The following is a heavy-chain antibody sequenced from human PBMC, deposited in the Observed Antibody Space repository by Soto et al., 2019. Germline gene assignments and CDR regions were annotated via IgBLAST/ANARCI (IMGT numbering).Heavy chain of an antibody. D-gene: IGHD2-2*01. J-gene: IGHJ5*02. V-gene: IGHV4-59*12. CDR3: ARKRLGVVVPAAIPNRGAPNWFDP. CDR2: IYYSGST. CDR1: GGSISSYY. Sequence: SETLSLTCTVAGGSISSYYWSWIRQPPGKGLEWIGYIYYSGSTNYNPSLKSRATISVDTSKNQFSLKLSSVTAADTAVYYCARKRLGVVVPAAIPNRGAPNWFDPWGQGTLVTVSS.